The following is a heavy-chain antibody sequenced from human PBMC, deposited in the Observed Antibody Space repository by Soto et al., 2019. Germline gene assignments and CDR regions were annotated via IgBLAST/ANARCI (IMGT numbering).Heavy chain of an antibody. CDR2: IYYSGRT. J-gene: IGHJ4*02. V-gene: IGHV4-30-4*01. Sequence: QVQLQASGPGLVKPSQTLSLTCTVSGGSISSGDYYWSWIRQPPGKGLEWIGYIYYSGRTYYNPSLKSLVTISVDTSKNQFALKLSAVTAADTAGYYCARSELELRSWGQGTLVTVAS. D-gene: IGHD1-7*01. CDR3: ARSELELRS. CDR1: GGSISSGDYY.